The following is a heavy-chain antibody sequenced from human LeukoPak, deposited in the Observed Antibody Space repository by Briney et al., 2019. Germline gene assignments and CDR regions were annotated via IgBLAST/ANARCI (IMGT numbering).Heavy chain of an antibody. CDR2: IYYSGST. D-gene: IGHD5-12*01. Sequence: SSETLSLTCTVSGGSISNKYWSWIRQPPGKGLEWLGYIYYSGSTNYNPSLKSRVTILVDTSKNQFSLKLSSVTAADTAVYYCARLSGYGLHYYYYMDVWGKGTTVTVSS. CDR3: ARLSGYGLHYYYYMDV. J-gene: IGHJ6*03. CDR1: GGSISNKY. V-gene: IGHV4-59*12.